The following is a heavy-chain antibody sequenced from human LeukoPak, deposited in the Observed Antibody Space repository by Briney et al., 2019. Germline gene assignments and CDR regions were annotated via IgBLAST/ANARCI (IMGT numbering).Heavy chain of an antibody. CDR3: AIWYCSGGRCYSNARTFDY. CDR1: GYTFTSYA. D-gene: IGHD2-15*01. V-gene: IGHV7-4-1*02. CDR2: INTNTGNP. J-gene: IGHJ4*02. Sequence: ASVKVSCKASGYTFTSYAMKWVREAPGQGLEWMGWINTNTGNPTYAQGLTGRFVFSLDTSVSTAYLQISSLKAEDTAVYYCAIWYCSGGRCYSNARTFDYWGQGTRVTVSS.